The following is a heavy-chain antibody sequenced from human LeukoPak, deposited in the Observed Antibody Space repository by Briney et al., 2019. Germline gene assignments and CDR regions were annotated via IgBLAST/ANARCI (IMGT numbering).Heavy chain of an antibody. CDR2: IIPSDGFT. Sequence: VASVKVSCKASGYTFSSYYVHWVRQAPGQGLEWMGMIIPSDGFTSYAQKFQGRVTMTRDTSINTAYMELSRLRSDDTAVYYCARDRSPAPGRSYGRGHFDYWGQGTLVTVSS. CDR3: ARDRSPAPGRSYGRGHFDY. D-gene: IGHD5-18*01. V-gene: IGHV1-46*01. CDR1: GYTFSSYY. J-gene: IGHJ4*02.